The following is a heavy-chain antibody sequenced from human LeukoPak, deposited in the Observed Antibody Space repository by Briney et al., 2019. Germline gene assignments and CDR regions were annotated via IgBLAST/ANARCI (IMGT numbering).Heavy chain of an antibody. CDR2: IYSGGST. J-gene: IGHJ4*02. CDR1: GFTVSSNY. D-gene: IGHD2-15*01. CDR3: ASVGYCSGGSCLPPDY. Sequence: GGSLRLSCAASGFTVSSNYMSWVGQAPGKGLEWVSVIYSGGSTYYADSVKGRFTISRDNSKNTLYLQMNSLRAEDTAVYYCASVGYCSGGSCLPPDYWGQGTLVTVSS. V-gene: IGHV3-53*01.